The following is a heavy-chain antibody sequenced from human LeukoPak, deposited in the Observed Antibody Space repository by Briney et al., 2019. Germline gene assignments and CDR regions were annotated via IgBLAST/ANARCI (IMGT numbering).Heavy chain of an antibody. D-gene: IGHD5-18*01. CDR1: GYTFTSYY. CDR2: INPSGGST. Sequence: ASVKVSCKASGYTFTSYYMHWVRQAPGQGLEWMGIINPSGGSTSYAQKFQGRVTMTRDTSTSTAYMELRSLRSDDTAVYYCARDKGQLWSPYYFDYWGQGTLVTVSS. CDR3: ARDKGQLWSPYYFDY. V-gene: IGHV1-46*01. J-gene: IGHJ4*02.